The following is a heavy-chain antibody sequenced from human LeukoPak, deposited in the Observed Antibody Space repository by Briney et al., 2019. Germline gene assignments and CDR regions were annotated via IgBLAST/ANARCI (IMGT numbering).Heavy chain of an antibody. CDR1: GGSISSYY. J-gene: IGHJ4*02. D-gene: IGHD3-3*01. CDR3: AKGPSKRRYDFWSGYYDY. CDR2: ISRSSSYI. V-gene: IGHV3-21*04. Sequence: ETLSLTCTVSGGSISSYYWIWIRQPPGKGLEWVSSISRSSSYIYYADSVKGRFTISRDNAKNSLYLQMNSLRAEDTAVYYCAKGPSKRRYDFWSGYYDYWGQGTLVTVSS.